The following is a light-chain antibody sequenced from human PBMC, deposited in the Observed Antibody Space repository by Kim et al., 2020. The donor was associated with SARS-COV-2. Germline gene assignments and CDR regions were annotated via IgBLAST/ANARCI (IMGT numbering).Light chain of an antibody. V-gene: IGKV1-5*03. CDR2: KTS. CDR1: QSVGNW. CDR3: LQHDNYSWT. J-gene: IGKJ1*01. Sequence: DVQMTQSPSTLSASVGDRVTITCRASQSVGNWLAWYQQKPGKAPRLLIYKTSNLESGVPARFSGSGSGTEFTLTISSLQSDDFATYYCLQHDNYSWTFGQGTKVDIK.